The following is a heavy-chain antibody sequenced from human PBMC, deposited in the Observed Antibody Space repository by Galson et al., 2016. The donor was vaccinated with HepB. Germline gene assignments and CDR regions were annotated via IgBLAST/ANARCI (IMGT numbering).Heavy chain of an antibody. V-gene: IGHV5-51*01. J-gene: IGHJ5*02. D-gene: IGHD6-13*01. Sequence: QSGAEVKKPGESLKISCKASGYRFSNYWIGWVRQMPGKGLEWMGIIYPGDSDTRYSPSFRGQVTISADKSINTAYLQWSSLKASDTAMYYCARPIAAAGNGWFDPWGQGTLVTVSS. CDR1: GYRFSNYW. CDR3: ARPIAAAGNGWFDP. CDR2: IYPGDSDT.